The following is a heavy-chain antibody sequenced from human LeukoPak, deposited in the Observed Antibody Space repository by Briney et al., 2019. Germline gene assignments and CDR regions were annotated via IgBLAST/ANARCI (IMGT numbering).Heavy chain of an antibody. Sequence: KPSETLSLTCAVYGGSFSGGHYCNWIRQSPGKGMEWIGETNPSRRINCSPSLKSRVTISVDVRMNQFSLKLNSVTAADTAIYYCARAGYYGSYDGFDIWGQGSMVTVSS. D-gene: IGHD2-15*01. J-gene: IGHJ3*02. V-gene: IGHV4-34*01. CDR2: TNPSRRI. CDR3: ARAGYYGSYDGFDI. CDR1: GGSFSGGHY.